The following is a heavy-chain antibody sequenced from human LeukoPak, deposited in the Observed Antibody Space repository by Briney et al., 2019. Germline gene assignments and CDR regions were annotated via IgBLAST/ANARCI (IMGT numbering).Heavy chain of an antibody. V-gene: IGHV3-7*01. Sequence: GGSLRLSCGGTGFIFQNHWMTWVRQAPGKGLEWVATIRGDGRESFHVDSVKGRFTISRDNANNSLFLEMSTLRVDDTALYFCARDRSSYGDAYDVWGQGTMVTVSS. D-gene: IGHD1-26*01. CDR2: IRGDGRES. J-gene: IGHJ3*01. CDR1: GFIFQNHW. CDR3: ARDRSSYGDAYDV.